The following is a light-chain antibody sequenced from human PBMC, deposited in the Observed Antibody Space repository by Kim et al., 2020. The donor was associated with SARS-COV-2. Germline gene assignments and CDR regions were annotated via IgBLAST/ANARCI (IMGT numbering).Light chain of an antibody. CDR2: DAS. CDR1: QGISNY. V-gene: IGKV1-27*01. Sequence: SASVGDRVTITCRASQGISNYLAWYQQKPGKVPKLLIHDASTLRGGVPSRFSGSGSGTDFTLTISSLQPEDVATYYCQKYNSVPYTFGQGTKLEI. J-gene: IGKJ2*01. CDR3: QKYNSVPYT.